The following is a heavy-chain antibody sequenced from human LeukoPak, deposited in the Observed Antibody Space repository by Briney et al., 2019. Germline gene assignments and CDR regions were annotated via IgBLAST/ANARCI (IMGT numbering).Heavy chain of an antibody. Sequence: RASVKVSCKASGYTFTGYYIHWVRQAPGQGLERMGWINPNSGGTNYAQKFQGRVTMTRDTSITTAYMELSRLRSDDTAVYYCARGGVDIVATIGSYYFDYWGQGTLVTVSS. CDR3: ARGGVDIVATIGSYYFDY. V-gene: IGHV1-2*02. J-gene: IGHJ4*02. CDR1: GYTFTGYY. CDR2: INPNSGGT. D-gene: IGHD5-12*01.